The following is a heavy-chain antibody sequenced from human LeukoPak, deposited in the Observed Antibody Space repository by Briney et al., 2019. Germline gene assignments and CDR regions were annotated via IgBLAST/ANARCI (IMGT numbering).Heavy chain of an antibody. Sequence: GASVKVSCKVSGYTLTELSMHWVRQAPGKGLEWMGGFDPEDGETIYAQKFQGRVTMTEDTSTDTAYVELSSLRSEDTAVYYCATGDDGGPWYDAFDIWGQGTMVTVSS. J-gene: IGHJ3*02. CDR1: GYTLTELS. V-gene: IGHV1-24*01. CDR2: FDPEDGET. D-gene: IGHD4-23*01. CDR3: ATGDDGGPWYDAFDI.